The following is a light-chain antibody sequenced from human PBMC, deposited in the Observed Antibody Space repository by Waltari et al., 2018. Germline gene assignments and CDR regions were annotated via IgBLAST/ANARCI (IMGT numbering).Light chain of an antibody. Sequence: IQLTQSPSSLSASVGDRVTNTCRATQGIRNYLIWYRQKPGKAPEVLIYETSTLQSGVPSRFSGSVSGTDFTLTISSLQPEDFATYFCQQSNNFPYTFGQGTKLEIK. CDR1: QGIRNY. J-gene: IGKJ2*01. CDR3: QQSNNFPYT. V-gene: IGKV1-9*01. CDR2: ETS.